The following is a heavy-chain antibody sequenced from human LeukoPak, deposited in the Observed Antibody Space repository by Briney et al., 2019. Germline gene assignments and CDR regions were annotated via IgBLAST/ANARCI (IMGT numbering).Heavy chain of an antibody. D-gene: IGHD6-13*01. V-gene: IGHV3-23*01. CDR1: GFTFSSRT. Sequence: GGSLRLSCAASGFTFSSRTMNWVRQVPGKGLEWVSAISGSGGSTYYADSVKGRFTISRDNSKNTLYLQMNSLRAEDTAVYYCAKGESGYSSSWYDYWGQGTLVTVSS. CDR3: AKGESGYSSSWYDY. J-gene: IGHJ4*02. CDR2: ISGSGGST.